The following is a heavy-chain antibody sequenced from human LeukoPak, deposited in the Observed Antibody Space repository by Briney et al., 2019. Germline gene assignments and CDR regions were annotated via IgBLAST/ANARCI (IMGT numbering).Heavy chain of an antibody. D-gene: IGHD6-6*01. CDR3: ARDGVYSSSSFDY. CDR2: IIPIFGTA. CDR1: GYTLTELS. Sequence: SVTVSCKVSGYTLTELSMHWVRQAPGQGLEWMGGIIPIFGTANYAQKFQGRVTITADESTSTAYMELSSLRSEDTAVYYCARDGVYSSSSFDYWGQGTLVTVSS. V-gene: IGHV1-69*13. J-gene: IGHJ4*01.